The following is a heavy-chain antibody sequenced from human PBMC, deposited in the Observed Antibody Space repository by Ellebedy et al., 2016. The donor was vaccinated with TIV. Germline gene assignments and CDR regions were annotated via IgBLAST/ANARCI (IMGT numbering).Heavy chain of an antibody. Sequence: GESLKISCSASGFPFSNYAITLVRPVTGQGLGWVSVLSGTGCSTTHYADSVKGRFTISRDNSKNTLYLQMNSLRAEDMAIDYCAKPPEQWLIHTGLDSWGQGTLVTVAS. CDR2: LSGTGCSTT. CDR1: GFPFSNYA. J-gene: IGHJ4*02. D-gene: IGHD6-19*01. CDR3: AKPPEQWLIHTGLDS. V-gene: IGHV3-23*01.